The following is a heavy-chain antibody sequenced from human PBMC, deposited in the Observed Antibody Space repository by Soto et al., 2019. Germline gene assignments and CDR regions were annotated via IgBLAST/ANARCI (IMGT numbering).Heavy chain of an antibody. V-gene: IGHV1-46*03. Sequence: QVQLVQSGAEVKKHGASVKVSCKASGYTFTSYYLHCVRQAHGHGVEWMGIINPSGGSTSYAQKFQGRVTMTRDTSTSTVYMELSSLRSHDTAVYYCARVDMVVVVSATGCCYYWGQGNPVTVSS. D-gene: IGHD2-15*01. J-gene: IGHJ4*02. CDR3: ARVDMVVVVSATGCCYY. CDR1: GYTFTSYY. CDR2: INPSGGST.